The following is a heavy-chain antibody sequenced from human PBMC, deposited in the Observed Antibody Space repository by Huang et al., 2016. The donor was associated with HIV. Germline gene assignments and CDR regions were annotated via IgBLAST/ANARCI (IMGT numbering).Heavy chain of an antibody. CDR3: ARDSYYYDSSGFLRLDAFDI. D-gene: IGHD3-22*01. CDR2: ISYDGSEK. V-gene: IGHV3-30*04. J-gene: IGHJ3*02. Sequence: QVHLVESGGGVVQPGRSLRLSCADSGFTFNSCAMHWVRQATGKGLEWVGIISYDGSEKYYADSVKGRFTISRDNSKNTLYLQMNSLRAEDTAVYYCARDSYYYDSSGFLRLDAFDIWGQGTMVTVSS. CDR1: GFTFNSCA.